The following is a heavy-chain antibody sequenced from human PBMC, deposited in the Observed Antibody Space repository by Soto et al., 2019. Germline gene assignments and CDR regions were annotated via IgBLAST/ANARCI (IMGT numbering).Heavy chain of an antibody. D-gene: IGHD3-10*01. J-gene: IGHJ4*02. CDR1: GFTFSSYA. CDR3: AKARADYYGSGSPIDY. CDR2: ISGSGGST. V-gene: IGHV3-23*01. Sequence: EVPLLESGGGLVQPGGSLRLSCAASGFTFSSYAMSWVRQAPGKGLEWVSAISGSGGSTYYADSVKGRFTISRDNSKNTLYLQMNSLRAEDTAVYYCAKARADYYGSGSPIDYWGQGTLVTVSS.